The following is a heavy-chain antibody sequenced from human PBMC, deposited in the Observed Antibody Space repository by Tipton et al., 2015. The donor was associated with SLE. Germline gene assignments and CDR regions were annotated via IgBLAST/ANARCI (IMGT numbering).Heavy chain of an antibody. V-gene: IGHV3-33*06. CDR1: GFTFSNFG. CDR3: AKARAAAAQAFDI. Sequence: SLRLSCAASGFTFSNFGFHWVRQAPGKGLEWVALIWYDGSNQNYADSVKGRVTISRDNSKGTLYLQMNSLGVEDTAVYYCAKARAAAAQAFDIWGQGTMVTVSS. J-gene: IGHJ3*02. CDR2: IWYDGSNQ. D-gene: IGHD6-13*01.